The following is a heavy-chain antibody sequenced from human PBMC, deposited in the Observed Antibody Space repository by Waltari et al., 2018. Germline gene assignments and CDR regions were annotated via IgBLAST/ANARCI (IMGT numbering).Heavy chain of an antibody. CDR1: GFTFSSYS. CDR3: AVLSGSYYNDFDY. Sequence: EVQLVESGGGLVKPGGSLRLSCAASGFTFSSYSMNWVRQAPGKGLEWVSSISSSSSYIYYADSVKGRFTISRDNAKNSLYLQMNSLRAEDTAVYYCAVLSGSYYNDFDYWGQGTLVTVSS. J-gene: IGHJ4*02. V-gene: IGHV3-21*01. CDR2: ISSSSSYI. D-gene: IGHD3-10*01.